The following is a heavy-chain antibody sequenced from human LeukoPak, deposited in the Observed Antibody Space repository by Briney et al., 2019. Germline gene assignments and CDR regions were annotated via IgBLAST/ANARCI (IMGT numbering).Heavy chain of an antibody. CDR1: GYTFISYA. Sequence: ASVKVSCKASGYTFISYAISWVRQAPGQGLEWMGWISAYNDYTNYAQSLQGRVTMTTDTSTSTSYMELTSLRSDDTAVYYCARALARDVYNINWFDPWGQGTLVTVSS. CDR2: ISAYNDYT. J-gene: IGHJ5*02. V-gene: IGHV1-18*01. D-gene: IGHD5-24*01. CDR3: ARALARDVYNINWFDP.